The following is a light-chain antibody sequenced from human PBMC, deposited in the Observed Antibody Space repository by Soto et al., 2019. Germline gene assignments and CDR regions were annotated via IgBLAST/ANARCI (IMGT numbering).Light chain of an antibody. V-gene: IGLV7-46*01. CDR2: DTS. CDR3: FLIDRGVWV. Sequence: QTVVTQESSLTVSPGGTVTLTFGSSTGYVTSNHYPFWFQQKPGQAPRTLIYDTSKTHSWTPARFSASLLSGKAALTLSGAQPEDEADYYCFLIDRGVWVFGGGTKLTVL. CDR1: TGYVTSNHY. J-gene: IGLJ3*02.